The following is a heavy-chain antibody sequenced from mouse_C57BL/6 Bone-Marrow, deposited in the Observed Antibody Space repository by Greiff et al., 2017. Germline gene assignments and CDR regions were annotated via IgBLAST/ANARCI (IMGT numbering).Heavy chain of an antibody. D-gene: IGHD2-5*01. V-gene: IGHV1-82*01. CDR3: ARSTIVTHYYAMDY. CDR1: GYAFSSSW. J-gene: IGHJ4*01. CDR2: IYPGDGDT. Sequence: QVQLHQSGPELVKPGASVKISCKASGYAFSSSWMNWVKQRPGKGLEWIGRIYPGDGDTNYNGKFKGKATLTADKSSSTAYMQLSSLTSEDSAVYFCARSTIVTHYYAMDYWGQGTSVTVSS.